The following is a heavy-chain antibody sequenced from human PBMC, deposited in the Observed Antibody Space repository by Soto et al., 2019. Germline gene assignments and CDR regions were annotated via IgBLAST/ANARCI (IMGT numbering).Heavy chain of an antibody. CDR2: ISYDGSNK. CDR3: ARPYYYDSSGPLDF. Sequence: GGSLRLSCAASGFTFSSYAMHWVRQAPGKGLEWVAVISYDGSNKYYADSVKGRFTISRDNSKNTLYLQMNSLRAEDTAVYYCARPYYYDSSGPLDFWGQGTLVTSPQ. D-gene: IGHD3-22*01. J-gene: IGHJ4*02. V-gene: IGHV3-30-3*01. CDR1: GFTFSSYA.